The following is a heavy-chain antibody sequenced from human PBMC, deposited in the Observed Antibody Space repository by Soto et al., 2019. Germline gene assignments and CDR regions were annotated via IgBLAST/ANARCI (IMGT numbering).Heavy chain of an antibody. V-gene: IGHV1-18*01. CDR2: ISAYNGNT. CDR1: GYTFTSYG. Sequence: ASVKVSCKASGYTFTSYGISWVRQAPGQGLEWMGWISAYNGNTNYAQKLQGRVTMTTDTSTSTAYMELRSLRSDDTAVYYCASTYYDILTGYQIGDYYYYGMDVWGQGTTVTVSS. D-gene: IGHD3-9*01. J-gene: IGHJ6*02. CDR3: ASTYYDILTGYQIGDYYYYGMDV.